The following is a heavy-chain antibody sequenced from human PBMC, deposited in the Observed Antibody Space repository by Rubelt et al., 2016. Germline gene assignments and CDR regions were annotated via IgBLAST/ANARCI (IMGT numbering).Heavy chain of an antibody. CDR1: SGSFSGYY. CDR2: INHSGST. V-gene: IGHV4-34*01. J-gene: IGHJ4*02. Sequence: QVQLQQWGAGLLKPSETLSLICAVYSGSFSGYYWTWIPQPPGKGLEWIGEINHSGSTNYNPSLKSRVTKSVDTSKNQFSRTLCSVTAADTACDYCARGLDSTKTGADWGQGTLVTVSS. D-gene: IGHD3-10*01. CDR3: ARGLDSTKTGAD.